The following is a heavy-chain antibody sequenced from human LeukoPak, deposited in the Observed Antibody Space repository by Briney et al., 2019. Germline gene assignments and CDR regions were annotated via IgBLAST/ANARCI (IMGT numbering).Heavy chain of an antibody. CDR1: GYSFPSFW. CDR3: ARSVSVYTSADY. V-gene: IGHV5-51*01. CDR2: VYPGDSDT. J-gene: IGHJ4*02. D-gene: IGHD6-19*01. Sequence: GESLKISCKGSGYSFPSFWIGWVRQMPGKGLEWMGIVYPGDSDTRYSPSFQGQVTISADKSISTTYLQWSSLKASDTAMYYCARSVSVYTSADYWGQGTLVTVSS.